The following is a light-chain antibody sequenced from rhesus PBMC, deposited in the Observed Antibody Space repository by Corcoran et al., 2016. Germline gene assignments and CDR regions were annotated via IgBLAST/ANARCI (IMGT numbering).Light chain of an antibody. CDR3: QQDYSWPLT. CDR1: QSVSSR. V-gene: IGKV3-42*01. J-gene: IGKJ4*01. CDR2: GAS. Sequence: EIVMTQSPATLSLSPGERATLSCRASQSVSSRLAWYPQKTGQAPKLLIAGASSRATGIPDRVSGSGSGTEFTLTIKSLGPEDVGIYYCQQDYSWPLTFGGGTRVELK.